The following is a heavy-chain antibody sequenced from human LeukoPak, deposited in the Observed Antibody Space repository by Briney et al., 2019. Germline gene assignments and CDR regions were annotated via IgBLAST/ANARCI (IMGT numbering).Heavy chain of an antibody. CDR2: ISSSSSYI. CDR1: GFTFSSYS. V-gene: IGHV3-21*01. D-gene: IGHD6-13*01. CDR3: ARDFGEGQAAAGKGGNY. J-gene: IGHJ4*02. Sequence: GGSLRLSCAAPGFTFSSYSMNWVRQAPGKGLEWVSSISSSSSYIYYADSVKGRFTISRDNAKNSLYLQMNSLRAEDTAVYYCARDFGEGQAAAGKGGNYWGQGTLVTVSS.